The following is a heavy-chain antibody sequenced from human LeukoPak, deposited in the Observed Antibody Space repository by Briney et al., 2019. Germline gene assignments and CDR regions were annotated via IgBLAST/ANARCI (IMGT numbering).Heavy chain of an antibody. CDR2: ISSSSSTI. CDR3: ARDEGYSGYVDAFDI. D-gene: IGHD5-12*01. J-gene: IGHJ3*02. CDR1: GFTFSSYA. Sequence: GGSLRLSCAASGFTFSSYAMNWVRQAPGKGLEWVSYISSSSSTIYYADSVKGRFTISRDNAKNSLYLQMNSLRDEDTAVYYCARDEGYSGYVDAFDIWGQGTMVTVSS. V-gene: IGHV3-48*02.